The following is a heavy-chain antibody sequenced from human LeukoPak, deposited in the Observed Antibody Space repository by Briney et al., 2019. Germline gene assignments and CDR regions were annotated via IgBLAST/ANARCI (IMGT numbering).Heavy chain of an antibody. CDR3: ATAWVTRIQLWLGYFDY. D-gene: IGHD5-18*01. V-gene: IGHV1-24*01. CDR1: RYTLTELS. J-gene: IGHJ4*02. CDR2: FDPEDGET. Sequence: ASVTVSCKVSRYTLTELSMHWVRQAPGKGLEWMGGFDPEDGETVYAQKFQGRVTMTEDTSTDTAYMELSSLRSEDTAVYYCATAWVTRIQLWLGYFDYWGQGTLVTVSS.